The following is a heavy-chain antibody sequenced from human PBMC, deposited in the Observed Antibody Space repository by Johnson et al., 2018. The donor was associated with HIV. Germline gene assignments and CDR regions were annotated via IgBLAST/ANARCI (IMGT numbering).Heavy chain of an antibody. J-gene: IGHJ3*02. CDR2: IYSGGST. CDR3: ASAKSGSFDAFDI. V-gene: IGHV3-66*01. D-gene: IGHD1-26*01. Sequence: VQLVESGGGLVQPGGSLGLSCAASGFTVSSNYMSWVRQAPGKGLEWVSVIYSGGSTYYADSVKGRFTISRDNSKNTLYLQMNSLRAEDTAVYYCASAKSGSFDAFDIWGQGTMVTVSS. CDR1: GFTVSSNY.